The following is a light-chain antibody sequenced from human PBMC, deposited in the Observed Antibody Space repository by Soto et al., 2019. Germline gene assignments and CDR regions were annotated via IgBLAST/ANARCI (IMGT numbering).Light chain of an antibody. CDR2: EVS. Sequence: QSVLTQPASVSGSRGQSITISCTGTSSDVGSYNLVSWYQQHPGKAPKLMIYEVSKRPSGVSNRFSGSKSGNTASLTISGLQAEDEADYYCCSYAGSSTYVFGTGT. CDR1: SSDVGSYNL. J-gene: IGLJ1*01. CDR3: CSYAGSSTYV. V-gene: IGLV2-23*02.